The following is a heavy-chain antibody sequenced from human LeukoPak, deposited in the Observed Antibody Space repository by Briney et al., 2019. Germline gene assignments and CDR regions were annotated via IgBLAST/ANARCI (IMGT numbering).Heavy chain of an antibody. Sequence: GASVKVSCKASGGTFSSYAISWVRQAPGQGLEWMGGIIPIFGTANYAQKFQGRVTITADESTSTAYMELSSLRSEDTAVYYCARLTVTTAHYYYYYGMDVWGQGTTVTVSS. J-gene: IGHJ6*02. D-gene: IGHD4-11*01. CDR1: GGTFSSYA. CDR2: IIPIFGTA. V-gene: IGHV1-69*13. CDR3: ARLTVTTAHYYYYYGMDV.